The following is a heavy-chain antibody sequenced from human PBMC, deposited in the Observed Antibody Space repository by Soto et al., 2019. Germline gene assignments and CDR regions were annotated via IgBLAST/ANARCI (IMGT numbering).Heavy chain of an antibody. Sequence: QVQLVQSGSEVKKPGASVKVSCKASGYTFTSYGISWVRQAPGQGLEWMGWISAYNGNTNYAQKLQGRVTLTTNTSKSTDYLEQRSLRADDTDVYYCARVFLRVSDGRDIWGQGTTVTVSS. D-gene: IGHD3-3*01. J-gene: IGHJ6*02. V-gene: IGHV1-18*01. CDR3: ARVFLRVSDGRDI. CDR2: ISAYNGNT. CDR1: GYTFTSYG.